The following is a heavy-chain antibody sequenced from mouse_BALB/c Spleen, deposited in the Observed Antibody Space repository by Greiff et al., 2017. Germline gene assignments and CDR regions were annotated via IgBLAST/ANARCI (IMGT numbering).Heavy chain of an antibody. V-gene: IGHV1-5*01. CDR3: TRDNYDYDDWYFDV. J-gene: IGHJ1*01. Sequence: VQLQQSGTVLARPGASVKMSCKASGYTFTSYWMHWVKQRPGQGLEWIGAIYPGNSDTSYNQKFKGKAKLTAVTSTSTAYMELSSLTNEDSAVYYCTRDNYDYDDWYFDVWGAGTTVTVSS. CDR1: GYTFTSYW. D-gene: IGHD2-4*01. CDR2: IYPGNSDT.